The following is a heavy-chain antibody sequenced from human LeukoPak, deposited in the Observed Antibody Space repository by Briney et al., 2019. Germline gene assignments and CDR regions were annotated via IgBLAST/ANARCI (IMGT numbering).Heavy chain of an antibody. V-gene: IGHV3-53*01. CDR1: GFTVSSNY. CDR3: ARESSGDSSGFDY. J-gene: IGHJ4*02. D-gene: IGHD3-22*01. CDR2: IYSGGST. Sequence: GGSLRLSCAASGFTVSSNYMSWVRQAPGKGLEWVSVIYSGGSTYYADSVKGRFTISRDNSQNMLYLQMNSLRAEDTAVYYCARESSGDSSGFDYWGQGTLVTASS.